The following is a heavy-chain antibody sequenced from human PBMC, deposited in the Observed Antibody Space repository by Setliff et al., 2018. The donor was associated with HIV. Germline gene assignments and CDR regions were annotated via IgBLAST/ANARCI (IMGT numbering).Heavy chain of an antibody. V-gene: IGHV3-30*07. D-gene: IGHD6-13*01. J-gene: IGHJ4*02. CDR1: GFIFSSYA. CDR3: ARRGRVAAVDY. Sequence: PGGSLRLSCAASGFIFSSYAMHWVRQAPGKGLEWVAVMSYDGNNKYYADSVKGRFTISRDNSKNTLYLQMNSLRAEDTAVYYCARRGRVAAVDYWGQGTLVTVSS. CDR2: MSYDGNNK.